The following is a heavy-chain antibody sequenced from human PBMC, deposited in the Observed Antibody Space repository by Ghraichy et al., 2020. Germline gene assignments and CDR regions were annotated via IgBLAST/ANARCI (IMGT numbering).Heavy chain of an antibody. CDR2: INSSVGST. Sequence: ASVKVSCKASGYTFTNYFMHWVRQAPGQGLEWMGIINSSVGSTSYAQKLQDRVTMTRDTSTSTVYMELNSLRLDDTAVYYCVRDEHLAYCDGDCSHDAFDIWGQGTMVTVSS. CDR1: GYTFTNYF. J-gene: IGHJ3*02. CDR3: VRDEHLAYCDGDCSHDAFDI. V-gene: IGHV1-46*04. D-gene: IGHD2-21*02.